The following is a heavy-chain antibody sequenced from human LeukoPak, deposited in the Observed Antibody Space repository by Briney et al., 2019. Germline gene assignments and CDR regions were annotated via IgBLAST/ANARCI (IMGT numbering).Heavy chain of an antibody. J-gene: IGHJ4*02. V-gene: IGHV1-46*01. CDR3: ARSGITIFGVVNRNDYPDY. CDR1: GYTFTNYY. Sequence: ASVKVSCKASGYTFTNYYMHWVRQAPGQGLEWMGIINPSGGSTSYAQKFQGRVTMTRDTSTSTVYMELSSLRSEDTAVYYCARSGITIFGVVNRNDYPDYWGQGTLVTLSS. D-gene: IGHD3-3*01. CDR2: INPSGGST.